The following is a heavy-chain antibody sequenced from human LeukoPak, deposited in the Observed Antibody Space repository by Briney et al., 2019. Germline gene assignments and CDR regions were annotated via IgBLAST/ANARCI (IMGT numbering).Heavy chain of an antibody. D-gene: IGHD6-13*01. J-gene: IGHJ2*01. V-gene: IGHV4-38-2*02. CDR3: ARVSSSWYQDWYFDL. Sequence: PSETLSLTCTVSGYPISSGYYWAWIRQPPGKGLEWIGSTHHTGGTYYNPSLKSRVTMSVDTSKNQFSLKLSSVTAADTAVYYCARVSSSWYQDWYFDLWGRGTLVTVSS. CDR1: GYPISSGYY. CDR2: THHTGGT.